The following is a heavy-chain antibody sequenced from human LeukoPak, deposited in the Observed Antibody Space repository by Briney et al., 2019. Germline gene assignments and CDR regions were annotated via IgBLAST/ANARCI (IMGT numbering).Heavy chain of an antibody. D-gene: IGHD3-10*01. CDR1: GGSISSYY. V-gene: IGHV4-59*01. CDR3: ARAVITMVRGVQRYYFDY. CDR2: IYYSGST. Sequence: SETLSLTCTVSGGSISSYYWSWIRQPPGKGLDWIGYIYYSGSTNYNPSLKSRVTISVDTSKNQFSLKLSSVTAADTAVYYCARAVITMVRGVQRYYFDYWGQGTLVTVSS. J-gene: IGHJ4*02.